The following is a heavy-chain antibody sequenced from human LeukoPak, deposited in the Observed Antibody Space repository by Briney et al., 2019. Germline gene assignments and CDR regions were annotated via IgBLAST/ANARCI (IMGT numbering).Heavy chain of an antibody. D-gene: IGHD6-6*01. CDR2: ISGSGSST. J-gene: IGHJ4*02. V-gene: IGHV3-23*01. CDR3: ATRHGSRPGAY. CDR1: GFTFSSYA. Sequence: PGGSLRLSCAASGFTFSSYAMSWVRQAPGKGLEWVSAISGSGSSTYYADSVKGRFTISRDNSKNTLYLQMNSLRAEDTAVYYCATRHGSRPGAYWGQGTLVTVSS.